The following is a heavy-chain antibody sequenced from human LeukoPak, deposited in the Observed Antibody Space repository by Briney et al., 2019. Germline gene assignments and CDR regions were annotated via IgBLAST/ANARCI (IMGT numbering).Heavy chain of an antibody. CDR2: ISSSGSTI. J-gene: IGHJ3*02. CDR1: GFTFSGYE. Sequence: GGSLRLSCAASGFTFSGYEMNWVRQAPGKRLEWFSYISSSGSTIYYADSVKGRFTISRDNAKNSLYLQLNRLRTEDTAVYYCARTKALTIRTFDIWGQGTMVNVSS. CDR3: ARTKALTIRTFDI. V-gene: IGHV3-48*03. D-gene: IGHD3-10*01.